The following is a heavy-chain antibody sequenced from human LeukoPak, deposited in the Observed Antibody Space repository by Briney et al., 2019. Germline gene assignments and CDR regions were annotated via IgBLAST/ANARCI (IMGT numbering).Heavy chain of an antibody. V-gene: IGHV4-34*01. CDR1: GGSFSGYY. Sequence: SETLSLTCAVYGGSFSGYYWSWIRQPPGKGLEWIGEINHSGSTNYNPSLKSRVTISVDTSKNQFSLKLSSVTAADTAVYYCAREGGGDTAVLCDYWGQGTLVTVSS. CDR3: AREGGGDTAVLCDY. CDR2: INHSGST. D-gene: IGHD5-18*01. J-gene: IGHJ4*02.